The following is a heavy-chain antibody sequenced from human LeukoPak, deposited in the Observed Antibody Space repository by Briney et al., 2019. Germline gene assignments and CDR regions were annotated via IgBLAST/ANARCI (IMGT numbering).Heavy chain of an antibody. D-gene: IGHD3-9*01. Sequence: GGSLRLSCAASGFTFGSYDMHWVRQAPGKGLEWVAVISYDGSNQYYADSVKGRFTILRDSSQNTLYLQMNSLRAEDTAVYYCARELTGYWQQYWGQGTLVTVSS. CDR2: ISYDGSNQ. J-gene: IGHJ4*02. CDR3: ARELTGYWQQY. V-gene: IGHV3-30*03. CDR1: GFTFGSYD.